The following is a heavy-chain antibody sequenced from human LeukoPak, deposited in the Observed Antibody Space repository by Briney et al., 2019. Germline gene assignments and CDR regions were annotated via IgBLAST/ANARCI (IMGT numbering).Heavy chain of an antibody. CDR1: GFAFSGDN. J-gene: IGHJ3*02. V-gene: IGHV3-21*01. CDR3: ARDQAIDIRAYDI. Sequence: GGSLRLSCAASGFAFSGDNMNWVRQAPGKGLEWVSFIDADGSYIRYADSVKGRFTISRDNAKNSLFLQMNSLRAEDTAMYFCARDQAIDIRAYDIWGQGTMVTVSS. D-gene: IGHD5-12*01. CDR2: IDADGSYI.